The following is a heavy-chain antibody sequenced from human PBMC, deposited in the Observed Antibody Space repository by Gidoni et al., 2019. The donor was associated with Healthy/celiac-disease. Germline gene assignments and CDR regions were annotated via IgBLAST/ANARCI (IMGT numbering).Heavy chain of an antibody. Sequence: EVQLLESGGGLVQPGGSLRLSCAASGFTFSSYAMSWVRQAPGKGLEWGSAISGSGGSTYYADSVKGRFTISRDNSKNTLYLQMNSLRAEDTAVYYCARYYSGSYYSPFDYWGQGTLVTVSS. CDR2: ISGSGGST. CDR1: GFTFSSYA. J-gene: IGHJ4*02. D-gene: IGHD1-26*01. CDR3: ARYYSGSYYSPFDY. V-gene: IGHV3-23*01.